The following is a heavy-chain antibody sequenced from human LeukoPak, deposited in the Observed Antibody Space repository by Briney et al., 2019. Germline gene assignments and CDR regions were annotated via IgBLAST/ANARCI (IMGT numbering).Heavy chain of an antibody. CDR3: ARDGVGATDPYYYYGMDV. J-gene: IGHJ6*02. CDR1: GYTFTGYY. V-gene: IGHV1-2*04. CDR2: INPNSGGT. Sequence: ASVKVPCKASGYTFTGYYMHWVRQAPGQGLEWMGWINPNSGGTNYAQKFQGWVTMTRDTSISTAYMELSRLRSDDTAVYYCARDGVGATDPYYYYGMDVWGQGTTVTVSS. D-gene: IGHD1-26*01.